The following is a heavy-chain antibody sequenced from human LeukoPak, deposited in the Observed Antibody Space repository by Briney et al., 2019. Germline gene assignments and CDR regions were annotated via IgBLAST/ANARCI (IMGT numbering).Heavy chain of an antibody. Sequence: SETLSLTCSVSGGSISSSSYYWGWIRQPPGKGLEWIGSMYNVGSTYYNPSLKSRVTISGDSSKNQFSLKLTSVTAADTAVYYCARLSGSPHPPFDYWGQGTLVTVSS. D-gene: IGHD1-26*01. CDR1: GGSISSSSYY. CDR2: MYNVGST. J-gene: IGHJ4*02. CDR3: ARLSGSPHPPFDY. V-gene: IGHV4-39*01.